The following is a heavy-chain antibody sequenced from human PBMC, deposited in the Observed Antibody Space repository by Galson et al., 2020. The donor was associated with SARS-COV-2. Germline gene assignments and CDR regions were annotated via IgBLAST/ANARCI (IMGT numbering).Heavy chain of an antibody. V-gene: IGHV3-33*01. Sequence: GESLKISCAASGFTFSSYGMHWVRQAPGKGLEWVAVIWYDGSNKYYADSVKGRFTISRDNSKNTLYLQMNSLRAEDTAVYYCAASLVGYFDYWGQGTLLTVSS. CDR2: IWYDGSNK. CDR3: AASLVGYFDY. J-gene: IGHJ4*02. CDR1: GFTFSSYG. D-gene: IGHD6-6*01.